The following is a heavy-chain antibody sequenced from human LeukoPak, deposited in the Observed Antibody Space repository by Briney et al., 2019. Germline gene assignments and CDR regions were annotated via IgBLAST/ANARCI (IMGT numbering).Heavy chain of an antibody. CDR1: GFTFSSYA. J-gene: IGHJ4*02. CDR3: ARGGYDFWSGYYHDY. V-gene: IGHV3-30-3*01. CDR2: ISYDGSNK. Sequence: PGGSLRLSCAASGFTFSSYAMHWVRQAPGKGLEWVAVISYDGSNKYYADSVKGRFTISRDNSKNTLYLQMNSLRAEDTAVYYCARGGYDFWSGYYHDYWGQGTLVTVSS. D-gene: IGHD3-3*01.